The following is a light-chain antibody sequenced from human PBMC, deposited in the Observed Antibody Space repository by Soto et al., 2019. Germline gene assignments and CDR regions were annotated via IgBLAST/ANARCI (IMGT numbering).Light chain of an antibody. CDR2: GAS. CDR3: QQYGSSPT. CDR1: QSVSSSY. J-gene: IGKJ1*01. Sequence: EIVLTQSPGTLSLSPGERATLSCRASQSVSSSYLAWYQQKPGQAPRLLIYGASSRATGIPDRFSGSGSGTDFTLTISRLEPEDFVVFYFQQYGSSPTFGQGTKLEIK. V-gene: IGKV3-20*01.